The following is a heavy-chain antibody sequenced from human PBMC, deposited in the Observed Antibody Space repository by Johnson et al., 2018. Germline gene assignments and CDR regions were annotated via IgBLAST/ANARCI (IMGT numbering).Heavy chain of an antibody. CDR3: ARIGGGYFGWFDP. Sequence: QVQLVQGGAEVKKPGASVKVCCKASGYMFTNHDIIWVRQATGQGIEWMGRMNPNSNNAGNAQKFQGRVPMTRNTSISTAYLELSSLRSEDTAVYYCARIGGGYFGWFDPWGQGTLVTVSS. CDR1: GYMFTNHD. J-gene: IGHJ5*02. CDR2: MNPNSNNA. V-gene: IGHV1-8*01. D-gene: IGHD1-26*01.